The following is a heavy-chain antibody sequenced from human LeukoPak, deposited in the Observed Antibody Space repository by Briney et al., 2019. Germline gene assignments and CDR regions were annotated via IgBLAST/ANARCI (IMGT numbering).Heavy chain of an antibody. Sequence: PGGSLRLSCAASGFTFRSYGMHWVRQAPGKGLEWVAVIWYDGSNKYYADSVKGRFTISRDNAKNSLYLQMNSLRAEDTAVYYRARDSDGDYGGVFDYWGQGTLVTVSS. V-gene: IGHV3-33*01. D-gene: IGHD4-17*01. J-gene: IGHJ4*02. CDR2: IWYDGSNK. CDR3: ARDSDGDYGGVFDY. CDR1: GFTFRSYG.